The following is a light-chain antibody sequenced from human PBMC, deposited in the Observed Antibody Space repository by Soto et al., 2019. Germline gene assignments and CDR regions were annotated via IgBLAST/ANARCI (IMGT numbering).Light chain of an antibody. J-gene: IGLJ3*02. CDR2: DVN. CDR3: SSYAGSSNWV. Sequence: QSVLTQPPSASGSPGQSLTISCTGTSSDVGGYNFVSWYQQHPGKAPKLMISDVNRRPSGVPDRFSGSKSGNTASLTVSGLQAEDEADYYCSSYAGSSNWVFGGGTKVTVL. V-gene: IGLV2-8*01. CDR1: SSDVGGYNF.